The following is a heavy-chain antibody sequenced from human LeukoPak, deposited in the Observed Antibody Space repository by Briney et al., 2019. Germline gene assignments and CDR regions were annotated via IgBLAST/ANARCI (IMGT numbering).Heavy chain of an antibody. CDR1: GFTFSSYA. CDR2: ISGSGGST. CDR3: AKGLSYYFDY. V-gene: IGHV3-23*01. J-gene: IGHJ4*02. Sequence: GGSLRLSCAASGFTFSSYAMSWVRQAPGKGLEWVSAISGSGGSTYYADAVKGRFTISRDNSNNALYLQMNSLRVDDTAVYYCAKGLSYYFDYWGQGSLVTVSS.